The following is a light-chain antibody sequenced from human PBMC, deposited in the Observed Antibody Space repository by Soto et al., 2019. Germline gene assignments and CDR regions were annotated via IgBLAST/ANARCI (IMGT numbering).Light chain of an antibody. Sequence: QSVLTQPAPVSGSPGQSITISCTGTSSDVGGYNYVSWYQQHPGKAPKLMIYEVSNRPSGVSDRFSGSKSGNRASLTISGLQAEDEADYYCSSYSSSSTLCVFGTGTKVTVL. CDR3: SSYSSSSTLCV. CDR1: SSDVGGYNY. V-gene: IGLV2-14*01. CDR2: EVS. J-gene: IGLJ1*01.